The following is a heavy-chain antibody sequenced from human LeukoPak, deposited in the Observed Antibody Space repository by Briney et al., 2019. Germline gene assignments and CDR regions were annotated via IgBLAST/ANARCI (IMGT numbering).Heavy chain of an antibody. CDR3: ARDQEAFDY. CDR1: GYSFTSNY. CDR2: IYPRDGST. J-gene: IGHJ4*02. V-gene: IGHV1-46*01. Sequence: ASVRVSCKASGYSFTSNYIHWVRQAPGQGLEWMGMIYPRDGSTSYAQKFQGRVTVTRDTSTSTVHMELSGLRSEDTAVYYCARDQEAFDYWGQGTLVTDSS.